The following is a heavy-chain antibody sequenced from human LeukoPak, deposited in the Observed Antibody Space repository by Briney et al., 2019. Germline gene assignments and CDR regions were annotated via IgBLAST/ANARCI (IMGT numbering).Heavy chain of an antibody. CDR2: IGTADGA. CDR1: GFTFSSHD. V-gene: IGHV3-13*01. Sequence: PGGSLRLSCAASGFTFSSHDMHWVRQATGKGLEWVSAIGTADGAYYAGSVEGRFTISREDAWNSVYLQLNNLRVGDTAVYYCARDRPGAQGFDYWGQGTLVTVSS. D-gene: IGHD4/OR15-4a*01. J-gene: IGHJ4*02. CDR3: ARDRPGAQGFDY.